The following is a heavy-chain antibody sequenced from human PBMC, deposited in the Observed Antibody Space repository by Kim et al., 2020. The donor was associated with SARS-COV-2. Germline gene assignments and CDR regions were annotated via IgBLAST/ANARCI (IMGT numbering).Heavy chain of an antibody. CDR3: ARRSGYSSSWYFDY. V-gene: IGHV5-51*01. Sequence: SPSFQGQVTISADKSISTAYLQWSGLKASDTAMYYCARRSGYSSSWYFDYWGQGTLVTVSS. D-gene: IGHD6-13*01. J-gene: IGHJ4*02.